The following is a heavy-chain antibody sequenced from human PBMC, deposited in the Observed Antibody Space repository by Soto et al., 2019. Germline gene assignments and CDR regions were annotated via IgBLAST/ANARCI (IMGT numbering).Heavy chain of an antibody. CDR3: ASIHCSGGSCYGDFDY. J-gene: IGHJ4*02. D-gene: IGHD2-15*01. Sequence: PSETLFLTCTFSGAPISGDYYHWAWVRPSPGKGLEWIGYVFHSGSTYYNPSLKSRVTISVDTSKNQFSLKLSSVTAADTAVYYCASIHCSGGSCYGDFDYWGQGTLVTVSS. CDR2: VFHSGST. V-gene: IGHV4-39*01. CDR1: GAPISGDYYH.